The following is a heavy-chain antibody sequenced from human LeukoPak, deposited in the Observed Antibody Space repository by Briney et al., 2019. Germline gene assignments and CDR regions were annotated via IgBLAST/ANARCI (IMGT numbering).Heavy chain of an antibody. J-gene: IGHJ4*02. CDR2: ISGTSNYI. Sequence: GGSLRLSCTASGFTLSPYSMNWVRQAPGKGLEWVSSISGTSNYIYYADSVKGRFTISRDNAKNSLYLQMNSLRAEDTAVYYCARMGDYGDYLDYWGQGTLVTVSS. V-gene: IGHV3-21*01. D-gene: IGHD4-17*01. CDR3: ARMGDYGDYLDY. CDR1: GFTLSPYS.